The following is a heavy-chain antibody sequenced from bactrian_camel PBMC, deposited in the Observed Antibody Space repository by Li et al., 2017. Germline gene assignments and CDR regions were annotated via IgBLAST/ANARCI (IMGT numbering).Heavy chain of an antibody. CDR1: GYTGSGNC. Sequence: HVQLVESGGGSVQAGGSLRLSCAASGYTGSGNCMGWFRQAPGKEREGVAAIIAGGDRTYHADSAKGRFAISQDNAENTLYLQMNTLKPEDTAMYYCAATESPLLVTSYSDSDFPAEEEFSYWGQGTQVTVS. D-gene: IGHD4*01. V-gene: IGHV3S1*01. CDR3: AATESPLLVTSYSDSDFPAEEEFSY. CDR2: IIAGGDRT. J-gene: IGHJ6*01.